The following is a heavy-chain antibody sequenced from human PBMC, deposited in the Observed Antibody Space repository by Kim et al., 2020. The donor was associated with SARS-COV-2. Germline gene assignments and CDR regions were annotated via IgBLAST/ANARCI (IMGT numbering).Heavy chain of an antibody. V-gene: IGHV4-30-2*01. CDR3: ARDRYYGSGSYDAFDI. D-gene: IGHD3-10*01. CDR1: GGSISSGGYS. CDR2: IYHSGST. J-gene: IGHJ3*02. Sequence: SETLSLTCAVSGGSISSGGYSWSWIRQPPGKGLEWIGYIYHSGSTYYNPSLKSRVTISVDRSKNQFSLKLSSVTAADTAVYYCARDRYYGSGSYDAFDIWGQGTMVTVSS.